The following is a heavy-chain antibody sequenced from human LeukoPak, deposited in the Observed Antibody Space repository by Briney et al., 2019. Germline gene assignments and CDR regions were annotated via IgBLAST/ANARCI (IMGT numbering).Heavy chain of an antibody. D-gene: IGHD6-13*01. J-gene: IGHJ5*02. CDR2: MNPNSGNT. Sequence: ASVKVSYKASGYTFTSYGINWVRQATGQGLEWMGWMNPNSGNTGYAQKFQGRVTITRNTSISTAYMELSSLRSEDTAVYYCARAKGIAAAGRFDPWGQGTLVTVSS. CDR3: ARAKGIAAAGRFDP. V-gene: IGHV1-8*03. CDR1: GYTFTSYG.